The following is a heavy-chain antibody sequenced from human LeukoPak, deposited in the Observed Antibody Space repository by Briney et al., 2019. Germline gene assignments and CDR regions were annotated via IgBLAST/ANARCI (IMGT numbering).Heavy chain of an antibody. CDR1: GFTFSSYG. D-gene: IGHD3-16*01. CDR2: TSYDGSNK. V-gene: IGHV3-30*03. CDR3: TRGRLGGALYNWFDP. J-gene: IGHJ5*02. Sequence: GGSLRLSCAASGFTFSSYGMHWVRQAPGKGLEWVALTSYDGSNKAVKGRFTISRDNSKNTLFLQMDSLRSEDTAVYFCTRGRLGGALYNWFDPWGQGTLVTVSS.